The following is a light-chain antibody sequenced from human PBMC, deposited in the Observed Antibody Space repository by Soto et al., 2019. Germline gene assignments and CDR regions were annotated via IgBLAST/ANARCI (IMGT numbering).Light chain of an antibody. V-gene: IGLV2-14*01. CDR1: SSDVGGYNY. Sequence: QSALTQPASVSGSPGQSITISCTGTSSDVGGYNYVSWYQQHPGKAPKLMIYDVSNRPSGVSNRFSSSKSGNTASLTISGLQAEDEADYYCSSYPSSSTLVFGGGTKLTVL. J-gene: IGLJ2*01. CDR3: SSYPSSSTLV. CDR2: DVS.